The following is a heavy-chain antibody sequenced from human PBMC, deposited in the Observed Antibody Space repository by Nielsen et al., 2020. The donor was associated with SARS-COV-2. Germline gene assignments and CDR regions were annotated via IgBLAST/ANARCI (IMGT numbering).Heavy chain of an antibody. CDR3: ARDRGAVEMATIVDY. J-gene: IGHJ4*02. D-gene: IGHD5-24*01. Sequence: GESLKISCAASGFTFSSYWMHWVRQAPGKGLVWVSRINSDGSSTSYADSVKGRFTISRDNAKNSLYLQMNSLRAEDTAVYYCARDRGAVEMATIVDYWGQGTLVTVSS. V-gene: IGHV3-74*01. CDR1: GFTFSSYW. CDR2: INSDGSST.